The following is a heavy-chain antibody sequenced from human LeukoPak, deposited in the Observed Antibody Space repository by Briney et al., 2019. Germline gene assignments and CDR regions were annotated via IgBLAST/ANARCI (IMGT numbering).Heavy chain of an antibody. J-gene: IGHJ4*02. CDR2: IYTSGTT. Sequence: SETLSITCTVSGGSISSYYWSWIRQPAGKGLEWIGRIYTSGTTNYNPSLKSRVTMSIDTSKNQFSLKLNPVTAADTAVYYCARGASGSYHYFDYWGQGTLVTVSS. V-gene: IGHV4-4*07. CDR1: GGSISSYY. D-gene: IGHD1-26*01. CDR3: ARGASGSYHYFDY.